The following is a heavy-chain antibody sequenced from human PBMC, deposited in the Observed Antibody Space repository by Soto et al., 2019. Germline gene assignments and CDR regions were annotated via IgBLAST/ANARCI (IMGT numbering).Heavy chain of an antibody. CDR1: GGSIRTSSYY. CDR3: ARRGLPACPGVYYGMDV. CDR2: IYYTGTS. Sequence: SETLSLTCTVSGGSIRTSSYYWGWIRQPPGKGLEWIGSIYYTGTSYYNPSLKSRVTISVDTSRNHFSLNLTSVTAADTATYFCARRGLPACPGVYYGMDVWGHGTAVTVSS. V-gene: IGHV4-39*02. D-gene: IGHD2-2*01. J-gene: IGHJ6*02.